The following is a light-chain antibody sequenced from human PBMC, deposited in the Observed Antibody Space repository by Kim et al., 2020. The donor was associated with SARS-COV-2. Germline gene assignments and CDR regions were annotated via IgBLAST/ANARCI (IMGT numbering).Light chain of an antibody. J-gene: IGLJ3*02. CDR1: NIGIKS. Sequence: PGKAAKITCGGNNIGIKSVHWYQQRTGQAPVLVVYDDSDRPSGIPERFSGSNSGNTATLTISRVEVGDEADYYCQVWDSHSDHVVFGGGTKVTVL. CDR2: DDS. V-gene: IGLV3-21*03. CDR3: QVWDSHSDHVV.